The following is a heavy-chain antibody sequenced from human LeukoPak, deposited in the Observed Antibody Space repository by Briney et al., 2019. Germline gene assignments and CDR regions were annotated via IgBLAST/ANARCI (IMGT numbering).Heavy chain of an antibody. V-gene: IGHV3-23*01. CDR1: GFTFSSYE. J-gene: IGHJ4*02. CDR3: AKDLRMDLDY. D-gene: IGHD4-17*01. CDR2: ISGSGGST. Sequence: GGSLRLSCAASGFTFSSYELHWVRQAPGKGLEWVSAISGSGGSTYYADSVKGRFTISRDNSKNTLYLQTNSLRAEDTAVYYCAKDLRMDLDYWGQGTLVTVSS.